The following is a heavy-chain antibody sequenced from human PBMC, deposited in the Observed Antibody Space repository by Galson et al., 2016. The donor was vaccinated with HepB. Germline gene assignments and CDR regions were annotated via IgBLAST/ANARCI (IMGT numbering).Heavy chain of an antibody. Sequence: QSGAEVKKPGESLRISCQGSGDSYPSYWIAWVRQMPGKGLELMGIIYPGNSHTIYNPTFQGQVTISADKSITTAYLQWSSLKASDTAMYYCAKDLTIFGMIMSPGDWGQGTLVTVSS. V-gene: IGHV5-51*01. CDR2: IYPGNSHT. CDR3: AKDLTIFGMIMSPGD. J-gene: IGHJ4*02. D-gene: IGHD3-3*01. CDR1: GDSYPSYW.